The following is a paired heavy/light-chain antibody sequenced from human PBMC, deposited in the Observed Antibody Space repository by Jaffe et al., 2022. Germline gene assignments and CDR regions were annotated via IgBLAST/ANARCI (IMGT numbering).Heavy chain of an antibody. CDR3: AKDQVPAPQWLVPSKGYYFDY. CDR1: GFTFSSYA. Sequence: EVQLLESGGGLVQPGGSLRLSCAASGFTFSSYAMSWVRQAPGKGLEWVSAISGSGGSTYYADSVKGRFTISRDNSKNTLYLQMNSLRAEDTAVYYCAKDQVPAPQWLVPSKGYYFDYWGQGTLVTVSS. V-gene: IGHV3-23*01. CDR2: ISGSGGST. D-gene: IGHD6-19*01. J-gene: IGHJ4*02.
Light chain of an antibody. J-gene: IGKJ4*01. CDR2: GAS. V-gene: IGKV3-20*01. CDR3: QQYGSSPRLT. CDR1: QSVSSSY. Sequence: EIVLTQSPGTLSLSPGERATLSCRASQSVSSSYLAWYQQKPGQAPRLLIYGASSRATGIPDRFSGSGSGTDFTLTISRLEPEDFAVYYCQQYGSSPRLTFGGGTKVEIK.